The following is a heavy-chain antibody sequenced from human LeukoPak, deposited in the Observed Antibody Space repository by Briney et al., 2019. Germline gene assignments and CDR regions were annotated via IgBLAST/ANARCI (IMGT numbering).Heavy chain of an antibody. CDR1: GGSISSYY. CDR3: ARSIYCSSTSCYNLGPIIGNWFDP. J-gene: IGHJ5*02. CDR2: IYTSGST. Sequence: PSETLSLTCTVSGGSISSYYWSWIRQPPGKGLEWIGYIYTSGSTNYNPSLKSRVTISVDTSKNQFSLKLSSVTAADTAVYYCARSIYCSSTSCYNLGPIIGNWFDPWGQGTLVTVSS. V-gene: IGHV4-4*09. D-gene: IGHD2-2*02.